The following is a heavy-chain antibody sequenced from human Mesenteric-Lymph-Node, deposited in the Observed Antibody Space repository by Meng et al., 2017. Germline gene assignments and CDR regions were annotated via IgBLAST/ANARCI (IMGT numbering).Heavy chain of an antibody. V-gene: IGHV5-51*01. J-gene: IGHJ5*02. CDR1: GYTFSNYW. CDR3: MRTTNSGYSYGYGFDP. D-gene: IGHD5-18*01. Sequence: GGSLRPSCKGSGYTFSNYWIGWVRQMPGKGLEWVGIIYPEDSDTRYSPSFQGRVTISAEKSISTAYLRWSSLKASDTAIFYCMRTTNSGYSYGYGFDPWGQGTLVTVSS. CDR2: IYPEDSDT.